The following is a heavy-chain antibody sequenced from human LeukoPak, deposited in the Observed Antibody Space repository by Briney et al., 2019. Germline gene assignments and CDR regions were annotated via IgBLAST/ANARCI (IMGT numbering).Heavy chain of an antibody. CDR1: KFTFSHYG. J-gene: IGHJ4*02. D-gene: IGHD3-9*01. V-gene: IGHV3-33*06. CDR2: IWNDGSSQ. CDR3: AKDAERGFDYRNSLDK. Sequence: GGSLRLPCAASKFTFSHYGMHWVRQAPGKGLEWVAVIWNDGSSQYYADSVKGRFTVSRDNSQKTLYLQMNGLRPEDTAVYYCAKDAERGFDYRNSLDKWGEGTPVTVSS.